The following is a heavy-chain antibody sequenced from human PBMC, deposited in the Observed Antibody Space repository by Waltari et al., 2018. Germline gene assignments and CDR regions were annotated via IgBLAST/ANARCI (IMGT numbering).Heavy chain of an antibody. V-gene: IGHV1-3*01. Sequence: QVQLVQSGAEVKKPGASVKVSCKASGYTFTSYAMHWVRQAPGQRLEWMGWINAGNGNTKYSQKFQGRVTITRDTSASTAYMELSSLRSEDTAVYYCARDGLRTGTYNWFDPWGQGTLVTVSS. D-gene: IGHD1-7*01. J-gene: IGHJ5*02. CDR2: INAGNGNT. CDR3: ARDGLRTGTYNWFDP. CDR1: GYTFTSYA.